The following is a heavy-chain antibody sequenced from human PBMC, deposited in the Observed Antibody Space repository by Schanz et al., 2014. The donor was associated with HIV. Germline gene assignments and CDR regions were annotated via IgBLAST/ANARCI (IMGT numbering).Heavy chain of an antibody. D-gene: IGHD3-22*01. V-gene: IGHV1-2*02. CDR2: INPNSGAT. J-gene: IGHJ4*02. Sequence: QVQLVQSGAEVKKPGASVKVSCKASGYTFSNYDINWVRQAAGQGFEWMGWINPNSGATDSAQKFQGRVTMTRDTSISTAFMELSSLKTADTAVYYCARSYYFDKGYYFDYWGQGNLVTVSS. CDR1: GYTFSNYD. CDR3: ARSYYFDKGYYFDY.